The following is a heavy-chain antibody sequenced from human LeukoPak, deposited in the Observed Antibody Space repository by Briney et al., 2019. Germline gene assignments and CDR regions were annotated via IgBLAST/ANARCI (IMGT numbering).Heavy chain of an antibody. D-gene: IGHD3-22*01. CDR3: ARSSGLQDFDY. J-gene: IGHJ4*02. Sequence: SETLSLTCTVSGGSISSGSYYWSWIRQPAGKGLEWIGRIYTSGSTNYNLSLKSRVTISVDTSKNQFSLKLSSVTAADTAVYYCARSSGLQDFDYWGQGTLVTVSS. V-gene: IGHV4-61*02. CDR2: IYTSGST. CDR1: GGSISSGSYY.